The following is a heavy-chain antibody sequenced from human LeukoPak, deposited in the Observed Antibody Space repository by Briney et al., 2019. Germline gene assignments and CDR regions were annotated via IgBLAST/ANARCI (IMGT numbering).Heavy chain of an antibody. CDR2: IYYSGST. D-gene: IGHD3-16*01. Sequence: PSETLSLTCTVSGGSISSSSYYWGWIRQPPGKGLEWIGYIYYSGSTYYNPSLKSRVTISVDTSKNQFSLKLSSVTAADTAVYYCARALVYYYDYVWGSYSGYFDYWGQGTLVTVSS. CDR3: ARALVYYYDYVWGSYSGYFDY. V-gene: IGHV4-31*03. CDR1: GGSISSSSYY. J-gene: IGHJ4*02.